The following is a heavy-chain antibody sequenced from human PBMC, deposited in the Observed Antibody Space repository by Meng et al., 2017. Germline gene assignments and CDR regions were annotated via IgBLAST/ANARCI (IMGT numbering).Heavy chain of an antibody. J-gene: IGHJ2*01. V-gene: IGHV3-7*01. CDR2: IKQDGSEK. CDR1: GFTFSSYW. Sequence: EVELGGSGGGLVQPGGSLRLSCAASGFTFSSYWMSWVRQAPGKGLEWVANIKQDGSEKYYVDSVKGRFTISRDNAKNSPYLQMYSLRAEDTAVYYCAREGVIYWYFDLWGRGTLVTVSS. CDR3: AREGVIYWYFDL. D-gene: IGHD3-10*01.